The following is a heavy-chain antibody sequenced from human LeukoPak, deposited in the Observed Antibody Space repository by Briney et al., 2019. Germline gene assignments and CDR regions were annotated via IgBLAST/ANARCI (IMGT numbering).Heavy chain of an antibody. CDR1: GYTFTGYY. D-gene: IGHD6-19*01. J-gene: IGHJ4*02. CDR2: VNPNSGGT. V-gene: IGHV1-2*02. Sequence: ASVKVSCKASGYTFTGYYMHWVRQAPGQGLEWMGWVNPNSGGTNYAQKFRGRVTMTRDTSISTAYMELSRLRSDDTAVYYCARGRGAQYSSGWYIDYFDYWGQGTLVTVSS. CDR3: ARGRGAQYSSGWYIDYFDY.